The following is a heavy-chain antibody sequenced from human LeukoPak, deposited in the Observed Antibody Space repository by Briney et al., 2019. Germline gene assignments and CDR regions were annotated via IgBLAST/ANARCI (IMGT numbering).Heavy chain of an antibody. CDR2: VFDSGRT. V-gene: IGHV4-59*11. J-gene: IGHJ4*02. CDR3: ARVAGDSSGYYLD. Sequence: SETLSLTCTVSGGSMTTHHWNWIRQTPGKGLEWIGYVFDSGRTKENPSLKSRVTLSVDTSKNQFSLKLSSVTAADTAVYYCARVAGDSSGYYLDWGQGTLVTVSS. CDR1: GGSMTTHH. D-gene: IGHD3-22*01.